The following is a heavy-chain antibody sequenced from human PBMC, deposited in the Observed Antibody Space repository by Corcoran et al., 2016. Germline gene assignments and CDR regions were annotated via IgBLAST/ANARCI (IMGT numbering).Heavy chain of an antibody. V-gene: IGHV3-30*18. Sequence: QVQLVESGGGVVQPGRSLRLSCAASGLTFSSYGMHWVRQAPGKGLEWVAVISYDGSNKYYAASVKGRFTISRDNSKNTLYLQMNSLRAEDTAGYYCAKGYEFSDYCDYWGQGTLGTVSS. D-gene: IGHD3-3*01. CDR3: AKGYEFSDYCDY. CDR1: GLTFSSYG. J-gene: IGHJ4*02. CDR2: ISYDGSNK.